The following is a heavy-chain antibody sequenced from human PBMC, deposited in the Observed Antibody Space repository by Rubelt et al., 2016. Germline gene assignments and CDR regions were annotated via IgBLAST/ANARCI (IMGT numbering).Heavy chain of an antibody. D-gene: IGHD2-8*01. CDR1: GYTFSNYA. J-gene: IGHJ4*02. Sequence: QVQLVQSGSELKKPGASVKVSCKASGYTFSNYAINWVRQAPGQGLEWMGWINTNTGNPTYARGFTGRFVFSLDTSVITAYLQISSLKAGDTAVYYCARCGPGRYADYLGQGGLVTVSS. CDR3: ARCGPGRYADY. V-gene: IGHV7-4-1*02. CDR2: INTNTGNP.